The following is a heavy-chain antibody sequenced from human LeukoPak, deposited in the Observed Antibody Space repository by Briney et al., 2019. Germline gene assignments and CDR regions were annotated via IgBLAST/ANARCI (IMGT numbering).Heavy chain of an antibody. CDR3: AKSEQLWLPQNYYYYYMDV. CDR1: GFTFSSYG. V-gene: IGHV3-30*18. J-gene: IGHJ6*03. Sequence: PGGSLRLSCAASGFTFSSYGMHWVRQAPGKGLEWVAVISYDGSNKYYADSVKGRFTISRDNSKNTLYLQMNSLRAEDTAVSYCAKSEQLWLPQNYYYYYMDVWGKGTTVTVSS. CDR2: ISYDGSNK. D-gene: IGHD5-18*01.